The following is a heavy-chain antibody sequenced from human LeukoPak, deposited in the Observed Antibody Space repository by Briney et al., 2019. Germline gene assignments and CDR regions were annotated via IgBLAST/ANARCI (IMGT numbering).Heavy chain of an antibody. CDR3: ARIRYDSRGFDGFDI. V-gene: IGHV3-21*01. Sequence: GGSLTLSCAASGFTFSSYGMSWVRQAPGKGLEWVSSISSGSTYIYYADSVKGRFTISRDNAKNSLYLQMNSLRAEDTAVYYCARIRYDSRGFDGFDIWGQGTMVTVSS. CDR2: ISSGSTYI. J-gene: IGHJ3*02. CDR1: GFTFSSYG. D-gene: IGHD3-22*01.